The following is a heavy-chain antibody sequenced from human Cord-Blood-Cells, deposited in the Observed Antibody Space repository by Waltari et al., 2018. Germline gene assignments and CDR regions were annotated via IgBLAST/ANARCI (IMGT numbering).Heavy chain of an antibody. CDR2: IYYSGGT. D-gene: IGHD3-9*01. V-gene: IGHV4-39*07. J-gene: IGHJ4*02. Sequence: QLQLQESGPGLVKPSETLSLTCTVSGGSISSSSYYWGWIRQPPGKGLEGIGSIYYSGGTYYNPSLKSLVTISVDPSKNQFSRKLSSVTAADTAVYYCARHDYDWGYFDYWGQGTLVTVSS. CDR1: GGSISSSSYY. CDR3: ARHDYDWGYFDY.